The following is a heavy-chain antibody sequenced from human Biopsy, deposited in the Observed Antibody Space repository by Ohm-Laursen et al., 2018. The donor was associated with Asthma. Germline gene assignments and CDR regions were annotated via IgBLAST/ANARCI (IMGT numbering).Heavy chain of an antibody. D-gene: IGHD3-22*01. V-gene: IGHV3-11*01. CDR1: GFTFGDYW. CDR3: AREGVNYYDSSGYLEY. J-gene: IGHJ4*02. CDR2: ISSSGSTI. Sequence: SLRLSCAASGFTFGDYWMSWVRQAPGKGLEWVSYISSSGSTIYYADSVKGRFTISRDNAKNSLYLQMNSLRAEDTAVYYCAREGVNYYDSSGYLEYWGQGTPVTVSS.